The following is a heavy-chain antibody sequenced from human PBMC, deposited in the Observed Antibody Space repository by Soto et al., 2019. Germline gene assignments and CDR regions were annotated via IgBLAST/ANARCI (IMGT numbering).Heavy chain of an antibody. J-gene: IGHJ6*02. CDR3: AKVPVAGTDYYYGMDV. D-gene: IGHD6-19*01. V-gene: IGHV3-9*01. Sequence: SLRLSCAASGFTFDDYAMHWVRQAPGKGLEWVSGISWNSGSIGYADSVKGRFTISRDNAKNSLYLQMNSLRAEDTALYYCAKVPVAGTDYYYGMDVWGQGTTVTVSS. CDR1: GFTFDDYA. CDR2: ISWNSGSI.